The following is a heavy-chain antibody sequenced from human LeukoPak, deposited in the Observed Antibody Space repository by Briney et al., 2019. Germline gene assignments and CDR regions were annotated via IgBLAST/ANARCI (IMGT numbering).Heavy chain of an antibody. CDR1: GASISSYTYY. D-gene: IGHD6-13*01. CDR2: LYNSAST. J-gene: IGHJ4*02. CDR3: ARNETLTAAGTFDY. V-gene: IGHV4-39*01. Sequence: PSETLSLTCTVSGASISSYTYYWGWIRQSPGKGLEWIGSLYNSASTHYNPSLKSRVTMAVDTSKNQFSLTLRSVTAADTAIYYCARNETLTAAGTFDYWGRGALVTVSS.